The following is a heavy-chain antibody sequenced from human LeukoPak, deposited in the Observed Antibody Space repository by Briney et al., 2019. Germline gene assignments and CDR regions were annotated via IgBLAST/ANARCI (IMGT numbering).Heavy chain of an antibody. CDR2: INPNSGGT. Sequence: ASVKVSRKASGYTFTGYYMHWVRQAPGQGREWMGRINPNSGGTNYAQKFQGRVTMTRDTSISTAYMELSRLRSDDTAVYYCARDQYDYGDYSFDYWGQGTLVTVSS. D-gene: IGHD4-17*01. V-gene: IGHV1-2*06. CDR1: GYTFTGYY. J-gene: IGHJ4*02. CDR3: ARDQYDYGDYSFDY.